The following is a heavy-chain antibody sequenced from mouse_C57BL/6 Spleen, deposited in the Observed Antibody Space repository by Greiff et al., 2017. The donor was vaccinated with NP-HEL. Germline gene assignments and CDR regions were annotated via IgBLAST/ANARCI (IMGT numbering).Heavy chain of an antibody. CDR1: GYTFTDYE. CDR2: IDPETGGT. Sequence: VQLQQSGAELVRPGASVTLSCKASGYTFTDYEMHWVKQTPVHGLEWIGAIDPETGGTAYNQKFKGKAILTADKSSSTAYMELRSLTSEDSAVYYCTRDSSIYYYGSSYVLFDYWGQGTTLTVSS. V-gene: IGHV1-15*01. D-gene: IGHD1-1*01. CDR3: TRDSSIYYYGSSYVLFDY. J-gene: IGHJ2*01.